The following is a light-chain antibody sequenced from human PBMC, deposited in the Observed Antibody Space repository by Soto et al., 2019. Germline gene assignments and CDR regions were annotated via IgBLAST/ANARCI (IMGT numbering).Light chain of an antibody. J-gene: IGLJ2*01. CDR2: LSSDGSH. V-gene: IGLV4-69*01. Sequence: QSVLTQSPSASASLGASVKITCTLSSGHSRYAIAWHQQQPERGPRYLMTLSSDGSHTKGDGIPDRFSGSSSGAERYLSISSLQSEDEAEYYCQTWDTGIQVFGGGTQLTVL. CDR1: SGHSRYA. CDR3: QTWDTGIQV.